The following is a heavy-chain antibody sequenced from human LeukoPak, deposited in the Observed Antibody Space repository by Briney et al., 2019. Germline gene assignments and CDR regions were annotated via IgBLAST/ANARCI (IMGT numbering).Heavy chain of an antibody. V-gene: IGHV3-21*01. D-gene: IGHD2-2*02. CDR2: ITSSSSYI. J-gene: IGHJ5*02. CDR1: GFTFSSYS. Sequence: PGGSLRLSCAASGFTFSSYSMNWVRQAPGKGLEWVPSITSSSSYIYYADSVKGRFTISRDNAKNSLYLQMNSLRAEDTAIYYCAREPSLPAAITAPGAFDPWGQGTLVTASS. CDR3: AREPSLPAAITAPGAFDP.